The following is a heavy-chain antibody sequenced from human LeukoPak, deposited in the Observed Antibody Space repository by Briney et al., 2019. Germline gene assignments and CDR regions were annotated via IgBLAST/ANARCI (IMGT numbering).Heavy chain of an antibody. CDR3: ARGYCSSTSRYVGDY. CDR2: ISWNSGTI. D-gene: IGHD2-2*01. V-gene: IGHV3-9*03. Sequence: PGGSLRLSCAASGFTFDDYAMHWVRQAPGKGLEWVSGISWNSGTIGYADSVKGRFTISRDNVKNSLYLQMNSLRAEDMALYYCARGYCSSTSRYVGDYWGQGTLVTVSS. CDR1: GFTFDDYA. J-gene: IGHJ4*02.